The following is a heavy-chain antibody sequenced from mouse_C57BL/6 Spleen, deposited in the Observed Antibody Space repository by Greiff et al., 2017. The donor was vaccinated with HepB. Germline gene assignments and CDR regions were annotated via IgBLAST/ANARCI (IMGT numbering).Heavy chain of an antibody. Sequence: EVKLVESGEGLVKPGGSLKLSCAASGFTFSSYAMSWVRQTPEKRLEWVAYISSGGDYIYYADTVKGRFTISRDNARNTLYLQMSSLKSEDTAMYYGTRDREVYSNYNWYFDVWGTGTTVTVSS. D-gene: IGHD2-5*01. CDR3: TRDREVYSNYNWYFDV. CDR2: ISSGGDYI. V-gene: IGHV5-9-1*02. J-gene: IGHJ1*03. CDR1: GFTFSSYA.